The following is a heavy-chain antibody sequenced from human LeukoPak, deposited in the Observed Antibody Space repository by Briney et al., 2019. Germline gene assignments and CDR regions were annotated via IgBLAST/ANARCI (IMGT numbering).Heavy chain of an antibody. CDR3: ARGGYYDSSGYYPFGY. D-gene: IGHD3-22*01. Sequence: GGSLRLSCAASGFTFSSYWMSWVRQAPGKGLEWVANIKQDGGQKYYVDSVKGRFTISRDSAKNSLYLQMNSLRAEDTAVYYCARGGYYDSSGYYPFGYWGQGTLVTVSS. V-gene: IGHV3-7*01. J-gene: IGHJ4*02. CDR1: GFTFSSYW. CDR2: IKQDGGQK.